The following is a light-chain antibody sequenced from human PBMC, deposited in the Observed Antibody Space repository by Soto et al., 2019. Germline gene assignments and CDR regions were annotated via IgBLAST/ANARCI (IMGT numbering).Light chain of an antibody. J-gene: IGLJ1*01. Sequence: QSALTQPASVSGSPGQSITISCTGTSSDVGGYKYVSWYQQDPGKAPKLMIYEVSNRPSGVSTRFSGSKSGNTASLTISGLQAEDEADYYCSSYTSSGTGGYFFGTGIKVTVL. V-gene: IGLV2-14*01. CDR3: SSYTSSGTGGYF. CDR2: EVS. CDR1: SSDVGGYKY.